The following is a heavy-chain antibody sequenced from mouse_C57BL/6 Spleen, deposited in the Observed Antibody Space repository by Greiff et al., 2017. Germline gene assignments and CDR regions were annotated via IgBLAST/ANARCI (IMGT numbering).Heavy chain of an antibody. Sequence: QVQLQQSGAELVRPGASVTLSCKASGYTFTDYEMHWVKQTPVHGLEWIGAIDPETGGTAYNQKFKGKAILTADKSSSTAYMELRSLTSEDSAVYYCTRPFTTAPWFAYWGQGTLVTVSA. V-gene: IGHV1-15*01. CDR3: TRPFTTAPWFAY. D-gene: IGHD1-2*01. J-gene: IGHJ3*01. CDR2: IDPETGGT. CDR1: GYTFTDYE.